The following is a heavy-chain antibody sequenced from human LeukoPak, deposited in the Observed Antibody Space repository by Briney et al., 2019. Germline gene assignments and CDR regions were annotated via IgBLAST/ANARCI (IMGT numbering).Heavy chain of an antibody. D-gene: IGHD3-22*01. CDR2: IKQDGSEK. CDR1: GFTFSSYW. CDR3: VVVITLFDY. V-gene: IGHV3-7*01. Sequence: GGSLRLSCAASGFTFSSYWMSWVRQAPGKGPEWVANIKQDGSEKYYVDSVKGRFTISRDNAKNSLYLQMNSLRAEDTAVYYCVVVITLFDYWGQGTLVTVSS. J-gene: IGHJ4*02.